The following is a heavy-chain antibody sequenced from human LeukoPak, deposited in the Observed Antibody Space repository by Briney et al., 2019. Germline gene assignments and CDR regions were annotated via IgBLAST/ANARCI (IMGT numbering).Heavy chain of an antibody. J-gene: IGHJ4*02. CDR1: GFTFDDYA. Sequence: GTSLRLSCAASGFTFDDYAMHWVRQAPGKGIEWVSGISWNSGSIGYADSVKGRFTISRDNAKNSLYLQMNSLRAEDTALYYCAKGYCSSTSCPYFDYWGQGTLVTVSS. CDR2: ISWNSGSI. D-gene: IGHD2-2*01. V-gene: IGHV3-9*01. CDR3: AKGYCSSTSCPYFDY.